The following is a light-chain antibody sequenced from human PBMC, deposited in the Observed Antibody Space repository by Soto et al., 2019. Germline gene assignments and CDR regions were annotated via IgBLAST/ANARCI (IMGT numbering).Light chain of an antibody. CDR3: QQYRNWPLT. Sequence: EIVMTQSPATLSVSPGERATLSCRASQSVGNNLAWYRQKSGQAPRLLTYGASTRATGIPARFSGSGSGTEFTLTIDSLQSDDFAVYLCQQYRNWPLTFGGGTKVEIK. CDR1: QSVGNN. J-gene: IGKJ4*01. V-gene: IGKV3-15*01. CDR2: GAS.